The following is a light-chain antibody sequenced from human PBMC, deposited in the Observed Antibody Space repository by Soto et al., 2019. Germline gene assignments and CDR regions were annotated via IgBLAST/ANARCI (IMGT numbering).Light chain of an antibody. CDR2: AAS. Sequence: DIEMTQSPSSLSASVGDRVTIACRASQSIGRDLNWYQQRPGKAPKLLIYAASSLRGGVPSRFSGGEFGTDFTLNISSLQPEDLATYSCQQSYSTFWTFGQGTKVDIK. J-gene: IGKJ1*01. CDR3: QQSYSTFWT. CDR1: QSIGRD. V-gene: IGKV1-39*01.